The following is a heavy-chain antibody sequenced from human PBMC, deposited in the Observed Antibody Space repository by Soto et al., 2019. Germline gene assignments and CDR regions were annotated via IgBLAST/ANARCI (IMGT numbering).Heavy chain of an antibody. Sequence: PGGSLRLSCAASGFTFSSYAMSWVRQAPGKGREWVSAISGSGGSTYYADSVKGRFTISRDNSKNTLYLQMNSLRAEDTAVYYCPKEAGYKYYYDSSGYRWGYFDYWRQGTLVTVS. CDR3: PKEAGYKYYYDSSGYRWGYFDY. CDR1: GFTFSSYA. CDR2: ISGSGGST. J-gene: IGHJ4*02. D-gene: IGHD3-22*01. V-gene: IGHV3-23*01.